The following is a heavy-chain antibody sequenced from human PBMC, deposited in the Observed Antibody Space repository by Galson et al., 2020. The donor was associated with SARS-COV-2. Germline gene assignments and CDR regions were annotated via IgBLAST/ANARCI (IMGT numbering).Heavy chain of an antibody. CDR3: ARALRGYTYGSNNFDS. V-gene: IGHV1-24*01. CDR1: GYTLTELS. J-gene: IGHJ4*02. Sequence: ASVKVSCKVSGYTLTELSMHWVRQAPGKGLEWMGGFDPEDGETIYAQKFQGRVTMTEDTSTDTAYMELSSLSFEDTAVYYCARALRGYTYGSNNFDSWGQGTLVTVSS. CDR2: FDPEDGET. D-gene: IGHD5-18*01.